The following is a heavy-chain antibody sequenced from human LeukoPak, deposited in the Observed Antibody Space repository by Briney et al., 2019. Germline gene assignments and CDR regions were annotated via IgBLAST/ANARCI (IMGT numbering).Heavy chain of an antibody. CDR3: AKGGTSRWHGFDY. D-gene: IGHD2-2*01. Sequence: ETLSLTCAVYGGSFSGYYWSWIRQPPGKGLEWVSGLSGSGGSTYYADSVRGRFPISRDNSKSTLYLQMNSLRAEDTAVYYCAKGGTSRWHGFDYWGQGTLVTVSS. CDR2: LSGSGGST. CDR1: GGSFSGYY. V-gene: IGHV3-23*01. J-gene: IGHJ4*02.